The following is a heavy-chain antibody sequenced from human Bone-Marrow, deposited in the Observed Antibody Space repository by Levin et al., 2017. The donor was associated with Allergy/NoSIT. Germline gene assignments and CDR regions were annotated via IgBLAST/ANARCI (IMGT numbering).Heavy chain of an antibody. Sequence: GGSLRLSCAASGFTFDDYAMHWVRQAPGKGLEWVSGISWNSGSIGYADSVKGRFTISRDNAKNSLYLQMNSLRAEDTALYYCAKDGYCSSTSCYFGVSPRGNLYGMDVWGQGTTVTVSS. CDR3: AKDGYCSSTSCYFGVSPRGNLYGMDV. CDR2: ISWNSGSI. CDR1: GFTFDDYA. V-gene: IGHV3-9*01. J-gene: IGHJ6*02. D-gene: IGHD2-2*01.